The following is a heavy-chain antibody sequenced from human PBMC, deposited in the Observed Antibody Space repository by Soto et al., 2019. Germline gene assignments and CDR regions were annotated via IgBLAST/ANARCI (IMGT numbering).Heavy chain of an antibody. D-gene: IGHD2-15*01. CDR2: IYYSGST. CDR3: ARRASWGYLDY. J-gene: IGHJ4*02. Sequence: SETLSLTCTVSGGSISSYYWSWIRQPPGKGLDWIGYIYYSGSTNYNPSLKSRVTISVDTTKNKFSRKLSSVTAADTAVYYCARRASWGYLDYWGQGTLVTVSS. CDR1: GGSISSYY. V-gene: IGHV4-59*08.